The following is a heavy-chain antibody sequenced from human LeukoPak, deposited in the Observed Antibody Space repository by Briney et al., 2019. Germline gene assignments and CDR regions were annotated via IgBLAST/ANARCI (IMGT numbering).Heavy chain of an antibody. V-gene: IGHV3-23*01. CDR2: ISGGGGST. Sequence: GGSLRLSCAASGFTFSSSAMSWVRQAPGKGLEWVSTISGGGGSTYYADSVKGRSTISRDNSKNSLYLQMNSLRAEDTAVYYCAKDPGSSWYEGIVYWGQGTLVTVSS. D-gene: IGHD6-13*01. CDR3: AKDPGSSWYEGIVY. CDR1: GFTFSSSA. J-gene: IGHJ4*02.